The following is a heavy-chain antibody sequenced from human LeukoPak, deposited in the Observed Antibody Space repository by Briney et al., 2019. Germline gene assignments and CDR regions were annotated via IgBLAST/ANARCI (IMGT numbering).Heavy chain of an antibody. CDR2: VWYDGSNK. CDR3: ARKNGLDS. Sequence: GGSLRLSCAASGSIFSGHLLHWVRQAPGKGLEWVAIVWYDGSNKYYADSVKGRFTISRDNAKNSLYLQMNSLRVEDTAVYYCARKNGLDSWGQGTLVIVSS. J-gene: IGHJ4*02. CDR1: GSIFSGHL. V-gene: IGHV3-33*08.